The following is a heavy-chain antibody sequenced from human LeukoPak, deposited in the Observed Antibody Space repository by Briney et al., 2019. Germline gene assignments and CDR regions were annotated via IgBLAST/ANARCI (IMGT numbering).Heavy chain of an antibody. V-gene: IGHV1-69*04. CDR2: IIPIFGIA. Sequence: SVKVSCKASGGTISSYAISWVRQAPGQGLEWMGRIIPIFGIANYAQKFQGRVTITADRSTSTAYMELSSLRSEDTAVYYCAREVLAYCGGDCYSPFDYWGQGTLVTVSS. D-gene: IGHD2-21*02. CDR1: GGTISSYA. CDR3: AREVLAYCGGDCYSPFDY. J-gene: IGHJ4*02.